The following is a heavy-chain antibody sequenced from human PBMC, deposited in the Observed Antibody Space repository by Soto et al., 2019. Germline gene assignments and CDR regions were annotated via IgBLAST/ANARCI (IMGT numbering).Heavy chain of an antibody. D-gene: IGHD2-2*01. J-gene: IGHJ4*02. CDR1: TSRAFT. Sequence: TSRAFTSIRLRQAPGKGLEWVSSISDSGGRTDYADSVKGRFTISRDNSKITLYLQVNSLRAEDTAVYYYAKDRGYCITISCWYYDYWGQGP. CDR2: ISDSGGRT. V-gene: IGHV3-23*01. CDR3: AKDRGYCITISCWYYDY.